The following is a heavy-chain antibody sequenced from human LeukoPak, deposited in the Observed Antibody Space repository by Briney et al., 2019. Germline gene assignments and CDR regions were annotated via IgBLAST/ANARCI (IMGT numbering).Heavy chain of an antibody. J-gene: IGHJ5*02. CDR3: ARDWGSGVVVPAAISDWFDP. CDR1: GYTFTGYY. V-gene: IGHV1-2*02. D-gene: IGHD2-2*02. CDR2: FNPNSGGT. Sequence: ASVKVSCKASGYTFTGYYMHWVRQAPGQGLEWMGWFNPNSGGTNYAQKFQGRVTMTRDTSISTAYMELSRLRSDDTAVYYCARDWGSGVVVPAAISDWFDPWGQGTLVTVS.